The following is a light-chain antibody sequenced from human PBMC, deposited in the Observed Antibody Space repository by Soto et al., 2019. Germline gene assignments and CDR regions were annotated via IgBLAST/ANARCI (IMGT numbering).Light chain of an antibody. CDR2: GAS. J-gene: IGKJ2*01. V-gene: IGKV3-15*01. Sequence: EIVMTQSPATLSVSPGERATLSCRASQSVSSNLAWYQQKPGQAPRLLIYGASTRATGIPARFSGSGSGTEFTLTISSLQSEEFAVYYCQQYNNWRYTFGQGTKLEIK. CDR1: QSVSSN. CDR3: QQYNNWRYT.